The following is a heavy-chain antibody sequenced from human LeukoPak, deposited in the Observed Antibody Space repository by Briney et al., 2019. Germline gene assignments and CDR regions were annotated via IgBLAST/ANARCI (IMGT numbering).Heavy chain of an antibody. CDR2: IYYSGST. V-gene: IGHV4-39*07. CDR3: ARSYSSGGAFDI. Sequence: SETLSLTCTVSGGSISGSSYYWGWIRQPPGKGLEWIGSIYYSGSTYYNPSLKSRVTISVDTSKNQFSLKLSSVTAADTAVYCCARSYSSGGAFDIWGQGTMVTVSS. D-gene: IGHD3-22*01. J-gene: IGHJ3*02. CDR1: GGSISGSSYY.